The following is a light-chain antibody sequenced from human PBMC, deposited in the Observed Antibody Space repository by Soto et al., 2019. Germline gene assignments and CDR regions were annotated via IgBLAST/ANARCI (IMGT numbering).Light chain of an antibody. J-gene: IGLJ2*01. CDR1: SSDVGSYNR. CDR3: SSYTTSHTLV. Sequence: QSALTQPPSVSGSPGQSVTISCTGTSSDVGSYNRVSWYQQPPGTAPKLMIYDVSNRPSGVPDRFSGSKSGNTASLTISGLQAEDEADYYCSSYTTSHTLVFGGGTKVTVL. V-gene: IGLV2-18*02. CDR2: DVS.